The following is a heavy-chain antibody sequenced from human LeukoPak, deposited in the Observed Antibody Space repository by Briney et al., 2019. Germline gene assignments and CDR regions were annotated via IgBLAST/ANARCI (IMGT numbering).Heavy chain of an antibody. CDR3: ARGASTYSDY. CDR1: GFTFSDYW. CDR2: LTSDGRST. V-gene: IGHV3-74*01. J-gene: IGHJ4*02. Sequence: GGSLRLSCAASGFTFSDYWMHGVRQAPGKGLVWVSRLTSDGRSTSYADSVKGRFTMSRDNAKNTLFLQMNSLRDEDTAVYYCARGASTYSDYWGQGTPVTVSS.